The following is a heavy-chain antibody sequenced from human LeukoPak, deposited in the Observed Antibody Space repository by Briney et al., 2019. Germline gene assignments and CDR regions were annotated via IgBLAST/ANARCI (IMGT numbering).Heavy chain of an antibody. CDR3: ARSLGIVVVFDQ. CDR2: ISSSSSYT. J-gene: IGHJ4*02. CDR1: GFTFSDYY. Sequence: GGSLILSCAVSGFTFSDYYMNWIRQAPGKGLEWVSYISSSSSYTNYADSVKGRFTISRDNAKNSLYLQMNSLRAKDTAVYYCARSLGIVVVFDQWGQGTLVTVSS. D-gene: IGHD3-22*01. V-gene: IGHV3-11*03.